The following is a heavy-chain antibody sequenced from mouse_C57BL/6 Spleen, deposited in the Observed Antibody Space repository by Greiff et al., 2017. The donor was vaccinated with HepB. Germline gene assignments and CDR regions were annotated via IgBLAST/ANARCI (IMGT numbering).Heavy chain of an antibody. CDR2: INPGSGGT. Sequence: QVQLKQSGAELVRPGTSVKVSCKASGYAFTNYLIEWVKQRPGQGLEWIGVINPGSGGTNYNEKFKGKATLTADKSSSTAYMQLSSLTSEDSAVYFCARGSAQATYFDYWGQGTTLTVSS. CDR3: ARGSAQATYFDY. D-gene: IGHD3-2*02. J-gene: IGHJ2*01. V-gene: IGHV1-54*01. CDR1: GYAFTNYL.